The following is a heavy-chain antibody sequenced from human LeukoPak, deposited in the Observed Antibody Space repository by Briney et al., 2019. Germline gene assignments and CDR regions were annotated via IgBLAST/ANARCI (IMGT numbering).Heavy chain of an antibody. J-gene: IGHJ5*02. D-gene: IGHD3-3*01. CDR1: GGPISSHY. Sequence: SETLSLTCTVSGGPISSHYWSWIRQPPGKGLEWIGYIYYSGSTNYNPSLKSRVTISVDTSKNQFSLKLSSVTAADTAVYYCARGRYDFWSGYPHNWFDPWGQGTLVTVSS. CDR3: ARGRYDFWSGYPHNWFDP. CDR2: IYYSGST. V-gene: IGHV4-59*11.